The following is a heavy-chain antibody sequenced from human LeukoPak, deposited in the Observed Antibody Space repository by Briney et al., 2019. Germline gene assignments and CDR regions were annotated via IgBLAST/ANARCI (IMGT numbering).Heavy chain of an antibody. CDR2: ISSSSSTI. CDR3: ARDAPGVSGSYFDY. V-gene: IGHV3-48*02. CDR1: GFTFSSYG. J-gene: IGHJ4*02. Sequence: PGGSLRLSCAASGFTFSSYGMHWVRQAPGKGLEWVSYISSSSSTIYYADSVKGRFTISRDNAKNSLYLQMNSLRDEDTAVYYCARDAPGVSGSYFDYWGQGTLVTVSS. D-gene: IGHD1-26*01.